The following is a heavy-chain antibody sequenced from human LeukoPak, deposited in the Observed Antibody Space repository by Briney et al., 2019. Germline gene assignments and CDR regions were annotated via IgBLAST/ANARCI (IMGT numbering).Heavy chain of an antibody. J-gene: IGHJ6*02. Sequence: GGSLRLSCAASGFTFSSYAMSWVRQAPGKGLEWVSAISGSGGSTYYADSVKGRFTISRDNAKNSLYLQMNSLRAEDTALYYCAKDSRGSGSRYYGMDVWGQGTTVSVSS. V-gene: IGHV3-23*01. D-gene: IGHD3-10*01. CDR1: GFTFSSYA. CDR3: AKDSRGSGSRYYGMDV. CDR2: ISGSGGST.